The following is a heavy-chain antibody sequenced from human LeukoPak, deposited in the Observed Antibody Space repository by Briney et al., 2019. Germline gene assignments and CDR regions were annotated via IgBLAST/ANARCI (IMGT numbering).Heavy chain of an antibody. J-gene: IGHJ4*02. Sequence: GGSLRLSCAASGFTFSSYAMSWVRQAPGKGLEWVSAISGSGGSTYYADSVKGRFTIPRDNSKNTLYLQMNSLRAEDTAVYYCASYWGSAAVKLWGQGTLVTVSS. CDR1: GFTFSSYA. D-gene: IGHD7-27*01. V-gene: IGHV3-23*01. CDR3: ASYWGSAAVKL. CDR2: ISGSGGST.